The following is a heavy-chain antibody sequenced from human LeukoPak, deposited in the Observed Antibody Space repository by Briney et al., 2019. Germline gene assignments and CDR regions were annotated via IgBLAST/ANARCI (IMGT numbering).Heavy chain of an antibody. J-gene: IGHJ4*02. V-gene: IGHV4-31*03. D-gene: IGHD5-12*01. CDR3: ARGTSGYDYFDY. CDR2: IYYSGSI. CDR1: GGSISSGGYY. Sequence: SQTLSLTCTVSGGSISSGGYYWSWIRQHPGMGLEWLGYIYYSGSIYYNPSLKSRVTISVDTSKNQFSLKLSSVTAADTAVYYCARGTSGYDYFDYWGQGTLVTVSS.